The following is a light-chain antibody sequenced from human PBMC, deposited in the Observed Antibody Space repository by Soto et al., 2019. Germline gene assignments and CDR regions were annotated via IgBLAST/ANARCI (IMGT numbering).Light chain of an antibody. Sequence: QSVLTQPASVSGSPGHSITISCTGTISDIESYNLVSWYQQHPGKAPKLLIYEDSKRPSGVSDRFSGSKSVNTASLTIYGLQAEDEADYHCCSFAGRNTFVFGAGTKLTVL. CDR3: CSFAGRNTFV. J-gene: IGLJ1*01. CDR1: ISDIESYNL. CDR2: EDS. V-gene: IGLV2-23*01.